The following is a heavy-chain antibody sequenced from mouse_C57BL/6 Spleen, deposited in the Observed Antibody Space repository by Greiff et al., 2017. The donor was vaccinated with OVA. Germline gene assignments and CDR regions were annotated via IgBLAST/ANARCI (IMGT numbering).Heavy chain of an antibody. CDR3: ARDAGYYGSDYYAMDY. D-gene: IGHD1-1*01. Sequence: EVKLMESGGGLVKPGGSLKLSCAASGFTFSSYAMSWVRQTPEKRLEWVATISDGGSYTYYPDNVKGRFTISRDNAKNNLYLQMSHLKSEDTAMYYCARDAGYYGSDYYAMDYWGQGTSVTVSS. CDR1: GFTFSSYA. J-gene: IGHJ4*01. CDR2: ISDGGSYT. V-gene: IGHV5-4*01.